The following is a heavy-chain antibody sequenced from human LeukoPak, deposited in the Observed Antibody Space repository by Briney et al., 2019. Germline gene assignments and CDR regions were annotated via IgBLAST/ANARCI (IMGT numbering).Heavy chain of an antibody. J-gene: IGHJ3*02. CDR3: AREPIAAAGTGSAFDI. D-gene: IGHD6-13*01. CDR1: GGTFSNYA. CDR2: IIPIFGTA. Sequence: ASVKVSCKASGGTFSNYAISWVRQAPGQGLEWMGGIIPIFGTANYAQKFQGRVTITADKSTSTAYMELSSLRSEDTAVYYCAREPIAAAGTGSAFDIWGQGTMVTVSS. V-gene: IGHV1-69*06.